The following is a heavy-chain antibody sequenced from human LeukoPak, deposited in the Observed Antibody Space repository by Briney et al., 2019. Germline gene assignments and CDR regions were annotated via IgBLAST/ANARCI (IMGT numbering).Heavy chain of an antibody. Sequence: GGSLRLSCAASGFTFSSYAMSWVRQAPGKGLEWVSAISGSGGSIHYADSVKGRFTISRDNSKNTLYLQMNSLRAEDTAVYYCAKSPINAVVTPFDYWGQGTLVTVSS. CDR1: GFTFSSYA. CDR2: ISGSGGSI. D-gene: IGHD4-23*01. J-gene: IGHJ4*02. V-gene: IGHV3-23*01. CDR3: AKSPINAVVTPFDY.